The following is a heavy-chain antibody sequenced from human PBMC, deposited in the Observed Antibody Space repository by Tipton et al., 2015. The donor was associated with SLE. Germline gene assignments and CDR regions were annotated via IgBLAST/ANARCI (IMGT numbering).Heavy chain of an antibody. CDR1: GFTFSNYA. J-gene: IGHJ4*02. CDR2: ITGSGDRT. V-gene: IGHV3-23*01. CDR3: ARSPVDYWNGYSA. D-gene: IGHD3-3*01. Sequence: SLRLSCAASGFTFSNYAMSWVRQAPGKGLEWVSAITGSGDRTYYIDPVKGRFTIPRDNSKNSLYLQMNGLRAEDTAVYYCARSPVDYWNGYSAWGQGTLVAVSS.